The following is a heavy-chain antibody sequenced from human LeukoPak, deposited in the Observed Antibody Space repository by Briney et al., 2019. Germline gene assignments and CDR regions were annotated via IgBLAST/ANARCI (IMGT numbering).Heavy chain of an antibody. V-gene: IGHV3-9*01. CDR3: AKDKGGIVGATHRGAFDI. D-gene: IGHD1-26*01. J-gene: IGHJ3*02. CDR2: ISWNSGSI. CDR1: GFTFDDYA. Sequence: GRSLRLSCAASGFTFDDYAMRWVRQAPGKGLEWVSGISWNSGSIGYADSVKGRFTISRDNAKNSLYLQMNSLRAEDTALYYCAKDKGGIVGATHRGAFDIWGQGTMVTVSS.